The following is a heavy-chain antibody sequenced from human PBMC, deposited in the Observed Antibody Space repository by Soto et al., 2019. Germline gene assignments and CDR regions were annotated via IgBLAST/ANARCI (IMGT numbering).Heavy chain of an antibody. J-gene: IGHJ6*02. CDR3: ASPPRYQLHLGMDV. Sequence: QVQLVQSGAEVKKPGSSVKVSCKASGGTFSSYAISWVRQAPGQGLEWMGGIIPIFGTANYAQKFQGRVTITADKSTSTAYMELSSLRSKDTAVYYCASPPRYQLHLGMDVWGQGTTVTVSS. D-gene: IGHD2-2*01. V-gene: IGHV1-69*06. CDR2: IIPIFGTA. CDR1: GGTFSSYA.